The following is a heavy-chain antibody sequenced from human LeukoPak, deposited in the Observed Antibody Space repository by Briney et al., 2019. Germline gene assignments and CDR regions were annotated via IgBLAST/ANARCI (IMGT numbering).Heavy chain of an antibody. J-gene: IGHJ3*02. D-gene: IGHD3-22*01. Sequence: GASVKVSCKASGYTFTSYYVHWVRQAPGQGLEWMGIINPSGGSTSYAQKFQGRVTITADKSTSTAYMELNSLTSDDTAVYYCTRWGVGVCHDSRRPTETFHIWGQGTMVTVSS. V-gene: IGHV1-46*01. CDR1: GYTFTSYY. CDR3: TRWGVGVCHDSRRPTETFHI. CDR2: INPSGGST.